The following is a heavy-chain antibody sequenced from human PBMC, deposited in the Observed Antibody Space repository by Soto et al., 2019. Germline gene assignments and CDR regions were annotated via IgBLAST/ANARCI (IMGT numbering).Heavy chain of an antibody. Sequence: ASVKVSCKASGYTFTSYGISWVRQAPGQGLEWMGWISAYNGNTNYAQKLQGRVTMTTDTSTSTAYMELRSLRSDDTAVYYCARDCLSSTSCYFDYWGQGTLVTVSS. V-gene: IGHV1-18*01. CDR1: GYTFTSYG. CDR2: ISAYNGNT. D-gene: IGHD2-2*01. J-gene: IGHJ4*02. CDR3: ARDCLSSTSCYFDY.